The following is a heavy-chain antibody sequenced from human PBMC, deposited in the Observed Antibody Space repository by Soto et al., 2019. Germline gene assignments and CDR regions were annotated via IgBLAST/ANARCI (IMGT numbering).Heavy chain of an antibody. CDR3: ARDRAIPRPGHYYYGMDV. Sequence: PGGSLRLSCAASGFTFSSYGMHWVRQAPGKGLEWVAVIWYDGSNKYYADSVKGRFTISRDNSKNTLYLQMNSLRAEDTAVYYCARDRAIPRPGHYYYGMDVWGQGTTVTVSS. D-gene: IGHD3-10*01. V-gene: IGHV3-33*01. J-gene: IGHJ6*02. CDR1: GFTFSSYG. CDR2: IWYDGSNK.